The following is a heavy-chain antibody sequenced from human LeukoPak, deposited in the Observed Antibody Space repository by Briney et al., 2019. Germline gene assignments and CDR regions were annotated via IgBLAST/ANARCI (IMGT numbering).Heavy chain of an antibody. J-gene: IGHJ4*02. CDR3: ARAGSSIAARPPDY. V-gene: IGHV4-39*07. CDR2: VSDSGRA. D-gene: IGHD6-6*01. CDR1: GASFSSSPYF. Sequence: SETLSLTCTVSGASFSSSPYFWGWVRQPPGKGLEWVGSVSDSGRAFYNPSLKSRVTISIDTFKNDFSLRLTSAAAADTAVYYCARAGSSIAARPPDYWGQGTLVIVSS.